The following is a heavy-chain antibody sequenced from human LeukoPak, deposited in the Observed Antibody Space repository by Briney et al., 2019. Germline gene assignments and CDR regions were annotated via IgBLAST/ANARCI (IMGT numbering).Heavy chain of an antibody. CDR3: ARGGTTWSAEYFQY. D-gene: IGHD1-14*01. V-gene: IGHV1-18*04. J-gene: IGHJ1*01. Sequence: GASVKVSCKASGYTFSNYGINWVRQAPGQGLEWLGWISAYNGDTKHAQKFQDRVTLTTDTSTTAAYTELRRLRSDDTAVYYCARGGTTWSAEYFQYWGQGTLVTVSS. CDR1: GYTFSNYG. CDR2: ISAYNGDT.